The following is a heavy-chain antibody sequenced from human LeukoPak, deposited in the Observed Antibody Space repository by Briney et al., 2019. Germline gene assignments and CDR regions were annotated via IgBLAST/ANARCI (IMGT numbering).Heavy chain of an antibody. D-gene: IGHD5-18*01. Sequence: GGSLRLSCAASGFIFSDYYMSWIRQAPGKGLEWVSFISSSGSTIYYADSVKGRFTISRDNAKNSLYLQMSSLRAEDTAVYYCAAGAMAFIDYWGQGTLVTVSS. V-gene: IGHV3-11*04. J-gene: IGHJ4*02. CDR1: GFIFSDYY. CDR2: ISSSGSTI. CDR3: AAGAMAFIDY.